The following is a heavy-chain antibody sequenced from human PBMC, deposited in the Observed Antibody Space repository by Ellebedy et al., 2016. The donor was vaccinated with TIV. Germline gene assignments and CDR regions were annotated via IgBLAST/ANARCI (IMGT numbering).Heavy chain of an antibody. J-gene: IGHJ4*02. Sequence: AASVKVSCKTSGFMFTNTAMQWVRQARGQRLEWIGWIVVGSCNTNYAQNFQERVTITRDMSTSTAYMELTSLRSEDTAVYYCAAGGRQRDILTGYYTLDYWGQGTLVTVSS. CDR1: GFMFTNTA. V-gene: IGHV1-58*02. CDR2: IVVGSCNT. CDR3: AAGGRQRDILTGYYTLDY. D-gene: IGHD3-9*01.